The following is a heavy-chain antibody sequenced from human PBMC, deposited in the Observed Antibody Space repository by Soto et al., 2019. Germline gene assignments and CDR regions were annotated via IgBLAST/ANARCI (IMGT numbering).Heavy chain of an antibody. J-gene: IGHJ4*02. V-gene: IGHV1-3*01. CDR1: RYSYTCCS. Sequence: ASVEASSEDRRYSYTCCSLHSLRHATGQRLEWMGWINAGNGNTKYSQKFQGRVTITRDTSASTAYMELSSLRSEDTAVYYCARDSYSSGQPVPDYWGKGTLVTVSS. CDR3: ARDSYSSGQPVPDY. CDR2: INAGNGNT. D-gene: IGHD6-19*01.